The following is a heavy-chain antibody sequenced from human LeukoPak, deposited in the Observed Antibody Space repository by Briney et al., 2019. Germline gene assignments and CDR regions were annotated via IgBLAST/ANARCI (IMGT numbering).Heavy chain of an antibody. Sequence: GGSLRLSCAASGFTFSRYSMNWVRQAPGKGLGWVAYISSSSSTIYYADSVKGRFTISRDNAENSLYLQMSSLRAEDTAVYYCARGLYGSGKYYFDYWGQGTLVTVSS. D-gene: IGHD3-10*01. J-gene: IGHJ4*02. CDR1: GFTFSRYS. V-gene: IGHV3-48*01. CDR3: ARGLYGSGKYYFDY. CDR2: ISSSSSTI.